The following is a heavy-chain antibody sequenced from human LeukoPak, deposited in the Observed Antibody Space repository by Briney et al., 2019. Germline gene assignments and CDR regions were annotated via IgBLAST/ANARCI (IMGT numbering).Heavy chain of an antibody. J-gene: IGHJ4*02. V-gene: IGHV3-30*02. CDR3: AKIGPIVGDVVYF. Sequence: GGSLRLSCAASGLTFSSYGLHWVRQAPGKGLEWVAFIRYDATGQYYADSVTGRFTISRDNSKSMLYLQMNSLRPEDTAMYYCAKIGPIVGDVVYFWGQGTLVTVSS. CDR2: IRYDATGQ. D-gene: IGHD1-26*01. CDR1: GLTFSSYG.